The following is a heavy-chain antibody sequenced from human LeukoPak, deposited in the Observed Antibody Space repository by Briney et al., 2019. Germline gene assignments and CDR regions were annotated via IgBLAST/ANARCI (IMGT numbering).Heavy chain of an antibody. CDR2: ISAYNGNT. V-gene: IGHV1-18*01. J-gene: IGHJ4*02. Sequence: ASVKVSCKASGYTFTSYGISWVRQAPGQGLEWMGWISAYNGNTNYAQKLQGRVTMTTDTSTSTAYMELRRLRSDDTAVYYCARALHSYYDSSGYCYWGQGTLVTVSS. CDR3: ARALHSYYDSSGYCY. CDR1: GYTFTSYG. D-gene: IGHD3-22*01.